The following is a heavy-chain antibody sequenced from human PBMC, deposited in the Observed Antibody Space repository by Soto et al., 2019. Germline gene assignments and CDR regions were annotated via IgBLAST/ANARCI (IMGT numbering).Heavy chain of an antibody. CDR2: IFFTGIT. CDR3: ARDGHGMDV. V-gene: IGHV4-61*01. J-gene: IGHJ6*02. Sequence: QVQLQESGPGLVRPSETLSLTCTVSGGSVTTGSYNWSWIRRPPGKGLEWIGNIFFTGITHYNPSLNNRFTMSVDTSKNQFSLTVTSVTAADTSVYYCARDGHGMDVWGQGTTVTVSS. CDR1: GGSVTTGSYN.